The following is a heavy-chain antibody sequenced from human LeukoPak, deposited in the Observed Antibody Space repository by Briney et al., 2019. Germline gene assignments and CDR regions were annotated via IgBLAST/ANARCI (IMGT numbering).Heavy chain of an antibody. J-gene: IGHJ4*02. D-gene: IGHD5-18*01. CDR2: INHSGST. CDR1: GGSFSGYY. V-gene: IGHV4-34*01. CDR3: ARHKRGYSYGYLY. Sequence: SETLPLTCAVYGGSFSGYYWSWIRQPPGKGLEWIGEINHSGSTNYNPSLKSRVTISVDTSKNQFSLKLSSVTAADTAVYYCARHKRGYSYGYLYWGQGTLVTVSS.